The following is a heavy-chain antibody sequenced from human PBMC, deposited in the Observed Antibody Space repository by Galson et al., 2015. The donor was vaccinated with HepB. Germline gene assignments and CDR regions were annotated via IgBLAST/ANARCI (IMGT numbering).Heavy chain of an antibody. CDR2: INAGNGNT. D-gene: IGHD1-26*01. V-gene: IGHV1-3*01. CDR1: GYTFTSYA. CDR3: ARDIGWSYFAFRPFDY. Sequence: SVKVSCKASGYTFTSYAMHWVRQAPGQRLEWMGWINAGNGNTKYSQKFQGRVTITRGTSASTAYMELSSLRSEDTAVYYCARDIGWSYFAFRPFDYWCQVTLVTVSS. J-gene: IGHJ4*02.